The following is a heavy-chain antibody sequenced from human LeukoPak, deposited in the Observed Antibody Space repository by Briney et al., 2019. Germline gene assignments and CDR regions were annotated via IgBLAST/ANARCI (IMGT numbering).Heavy chain of an antibody. CDR3: ARTSSGWGFDF. CDR1: VSANY. J-gene: IGHJ4*02. Sequence: TGGSLRVSCAVSANYMNWVRQAPGKGLEWVSIIYNGDTTYYADSVKGRFTISRDNSRNTLYLQMNSLRAEDTAVYYCARTSSGWGFDFWGQGALVTVSS. D-gene: IGHD6-19*01. CDR2: IYNGDTT. V-gene: IGHV3-53*01.